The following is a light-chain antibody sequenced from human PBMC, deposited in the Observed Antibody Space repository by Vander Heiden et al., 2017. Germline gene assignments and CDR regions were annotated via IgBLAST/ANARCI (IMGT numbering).Light chain of an antibody. Sequence: QPVLTQAPSTSGTPGQRVTISCSGSNSNIGRNTVNWYQHLPGTAPKLVIYSNDQRPSGLPDRFSGSKSGTSASLAISGLQSEDEADYYCATWDDSLSGVVFGGGTKLTGL. J-gene: IGLJ2*01. V-gene: IGLV1-44*01. CDR2: SND. CDR1: NSNIGRNT. CDR3: ATWDDSLSGVV.